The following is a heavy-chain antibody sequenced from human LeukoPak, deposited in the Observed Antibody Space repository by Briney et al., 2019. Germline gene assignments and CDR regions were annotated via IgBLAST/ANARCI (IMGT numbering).Heavy chain of an antibody. D-gene: IGHD2-21*01. Sequence: GGSLRLSCAASGFTFSSYSMNWVRQAPGKGLEWVSYISSSSSTIYYADSVKGRFTISRDNAKNSLYLQMNSLRAEDTAVYYCARLGVVIAIGAFDIWGQGTMVTVSS. CDR2: ISSSSSTI. CDR1: GFTFSSYS. CDR3: ARLGVVIAIGAFDI. V-gene: IGHV3-48*01. J-gene: IGHJ3*02.